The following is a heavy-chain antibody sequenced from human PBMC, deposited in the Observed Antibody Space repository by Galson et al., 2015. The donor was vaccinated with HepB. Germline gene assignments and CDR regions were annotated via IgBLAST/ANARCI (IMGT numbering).Heavy chain of an antibody. V-gene: IGHV3-23*01. CDR2: ISGSGGST. D-gene: IGHD3-3*01. J-gene: IGHJ5*02. Sequence: SLRLSCAASGFTFSSYAMSWVRQAPGKGLEWVSAISGSGGSTYYADSVKGRFTISRDNSKNTLYLQMNSLRAEDTAVYYCAKCAGSYYDFWSGYYNDNWFDPWGQGTLVTVSS. CDR1: GFTFSSYA. CDR3: AKCAGSYYDFWSGYYNDNWFDP.